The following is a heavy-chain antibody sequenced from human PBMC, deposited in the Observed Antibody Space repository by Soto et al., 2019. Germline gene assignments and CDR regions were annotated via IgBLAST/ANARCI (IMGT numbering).Heavy chain of an antibody. CDR3: ESCYRTDSQCRYIAY. Sequence: WANLSLTCAVYGGSVSGSFWRWFREPSGKGLEWVGEISHSGTTSYSPSVESRVTTSIDTSKNQFSLRMSSVTAADTAIYYCESCYRTDSQCRYIAYWCRGTLFSVS. CDR2: ISHSGTT. CDR1: GGSVSGSF. J-gene: IGHJ4*02. V-gene: IGHV4-34*01. D-gene: IGHD3-16*02.